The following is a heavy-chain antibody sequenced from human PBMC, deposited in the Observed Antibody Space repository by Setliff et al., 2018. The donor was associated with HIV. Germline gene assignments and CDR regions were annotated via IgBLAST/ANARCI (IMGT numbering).Heavy chain of an antibody. D-gene: IGHD3-9*01. Sequence: SETLSLTCTVSGDSISSYYWTWIRQSPGKGLEWIGNIYYSGSTNFNPSLKGRVTISLDTSKNQFSLKLNSVTAADTAVYHCARGNPDYDILTGYWSHYFDYWGQGTLVTVSS. J-gene: IGHJ4*02. CDR3: ARGNPDYDILTGYWSHYFDY. CDR2: IYYSGST. V-gene: IGHV4-59*01. CDR1: GDSISSYY.